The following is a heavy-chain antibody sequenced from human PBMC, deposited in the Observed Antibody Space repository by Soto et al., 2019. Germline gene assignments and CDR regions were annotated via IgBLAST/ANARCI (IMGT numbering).Heavy chain of an antibody. D-gene: IGHD4-17*01. J-gene: IGHJ6*02. V-gene: IGHV1-69*12. CDR2: IIPVFGTP. CDR3: ARGDATKIVVTTYYAMDV. Sequence: VQLVQSGAEVKKPGSSVKVSCTASGGSLSNFGISWVRQAPGQGLEWMGAIIPVFGTPNYAQKFQDRVTINADESTTTVDMEVRSLTAEDTAVYYCARGDATKIVVTTYYAMDVWGQGTTVTVSS. CDR1: GGSLSNFG.